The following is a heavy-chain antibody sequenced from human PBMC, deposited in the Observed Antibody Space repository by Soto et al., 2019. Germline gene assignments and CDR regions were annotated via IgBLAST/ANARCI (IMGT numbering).Heavy chain of an antibody. D-gene: IGHD2-2*01. CDR3: AREVYCSSTSCRHYDYYGMDV. Sequence: ASVKVSCKASGYTSTIYGISWVLQAPGQGLEWMGWISAYNGNTNYAQKLQGRVTMTTDTSTSTAYMELRSLRSDDTAVYYCAREVYCSSTSCRHYDYYGMDVWGQGTTVTVSS. V-gene: IGHV1-18*01. CDR2: ISAYNGNT. J-gene: IGHJ6*02. CDR1: GYTSTIYG.